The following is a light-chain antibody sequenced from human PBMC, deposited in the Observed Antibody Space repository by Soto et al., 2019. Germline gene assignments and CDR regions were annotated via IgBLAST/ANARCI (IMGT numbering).Light chain of an antibody. CDR3: QHYHIFSGK. J-gene: IGKJ1*01. V-gene: IGKV1-5*03. CDR1: HTIDIW. Sequence: DIQMTQSPSTLSASVGDRVTITCRASHTIDIWLAWYQQRPEKPPNLLIYKASTLASGVPSRFSDSVSRTEVTLSINSMQADDVSTYSCQHYHIFSGKFVQVTKV. CDR2: KAS.